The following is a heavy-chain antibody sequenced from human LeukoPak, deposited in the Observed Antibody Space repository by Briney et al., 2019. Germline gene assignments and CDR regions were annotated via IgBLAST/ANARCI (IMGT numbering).Heavy chain of an antibody. CDR3: ATGAIVFDY. CDR1: GSTLSKIS. CDR2: VGHEDGTT. Sequence: GASVRVSGKVSGSTLSKISIDWVRQAPGKGPEWMGSVGHEDGTTIHAQKFQGRFNMTVDTATDTAYIEMSSLMSEDTAIYYCATGAIVFDYWGQGTLVTVSS. J-gene: IGHJ4*02. D-gene: IGHD3-22*01. V-gene: IGHV1-24*01.